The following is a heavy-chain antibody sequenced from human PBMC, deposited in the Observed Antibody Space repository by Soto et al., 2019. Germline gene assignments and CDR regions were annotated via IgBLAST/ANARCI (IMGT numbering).Heavy chain of an antibody. CDR3: AKDWALAGWLQPYFDY. Sequence: EVQLLESGGGLVQPGGSLRLSCAASGFTFSSYAMSWVRQAPGKGLEWVSAISGSGGSTYYADSVKGRFTISRDNSKNTLYLQMNSLRAEDTAVYYCAKDWALAGWLQPYFDYWGQGTLVTVSS. CDR1: GFTFSSYA. D-gene: IGHD5-12*01. CDR2: ISGSGGST. V-gene: IGHV3-23*01. J-gene: IGHJ4*02.